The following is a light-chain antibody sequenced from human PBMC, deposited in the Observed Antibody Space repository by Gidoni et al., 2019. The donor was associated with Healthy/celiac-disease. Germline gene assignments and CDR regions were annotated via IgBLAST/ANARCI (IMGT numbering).Light chain of an antibody. J-gene: IGKJ4*01. CDR3: QQRSNWLT. CDR2: DAS. V-gene: IGKV3-11*01. CDR1: QSVSSY. Sequence: IVLTQSPATLSLSPGERATLSCRASQSVSSYLACYHQKPGQAPRLLIYDASNRAPGIPARFSGSGSGTDITLTISSLEPEDFAVYYCQQRSNWLTFGGGTKVEIK.